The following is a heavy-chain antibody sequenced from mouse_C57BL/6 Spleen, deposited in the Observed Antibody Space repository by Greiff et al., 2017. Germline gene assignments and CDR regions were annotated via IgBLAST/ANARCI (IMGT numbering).Heavy chain of an antibody. J-gene: IGHJ4*01. CDR2: IDPETGGT. CDR1: GYTSTDYE. V-gene: IGHV1-15*01. D-gene: IGHD1-1*01. CDR3: TRSKYYGSSYNYAMDY. Sequence: QVQLQQSGAELVRPGASVTLSCKASGYTSTDYEMHWVKQTPVHGLEWIGAIDPETGGTAYNQKFKGKAILTADKSSSTAYMELRSLTSEDSAVYYCTRSKYYGSSYNYAMDYWGQGTSVTVSS.